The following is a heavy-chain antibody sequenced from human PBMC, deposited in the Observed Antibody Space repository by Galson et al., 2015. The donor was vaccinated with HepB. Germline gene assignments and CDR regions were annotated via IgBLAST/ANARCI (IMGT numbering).Heavy chain of an antibody. CDR3: ARLGIAAAATRDY. CDR1: GYNFISYW. D-gene: IGHD6-13*01. V-gene: IGHV5-10-1*01. CDR2: IDPSDSYT. J-gene: IGHJ4*02. Sequence: QSGAEVKKLGESLRISCKGSGYNFISYWISWVRQMPGKGLEWMGRIDPSDSYTNYSPSFGGHVTISADKSINTVYLQWSSLKASDTAIYYCARLGIAAAATRDYWGQGTRVTVSS.